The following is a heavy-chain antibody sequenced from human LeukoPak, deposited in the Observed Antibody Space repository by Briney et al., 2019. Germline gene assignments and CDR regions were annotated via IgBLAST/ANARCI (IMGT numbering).Heavy chain of an antibody. V-gene: IGHV1-46*01. CDR3: ARTRSAWIQLWLQFDAFDI. CDR1: GYTFTSYY. D-gene: IGHD5-18*01. Sequence: EASVKVSCKASGYTFTSYYMHWVRQAPGQGLEWMGIINPSGGSTSYAQKFQGRVTMTRDTSTSTAYMELRSLRSDDTAVYYCARTRSAWIQLWLQFDAFDIWGQGTMVTVSS. CDR2: INPSGGST. J-gene: IGHJ3*02.